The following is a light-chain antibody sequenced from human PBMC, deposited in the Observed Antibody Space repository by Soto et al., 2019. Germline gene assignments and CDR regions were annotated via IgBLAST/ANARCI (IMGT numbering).Light chain of an antibody. Sequence: QSVLTQPASVSGSPGQSITISCTGTSSDVGGYNYVSWYQQHPGKAPKLMIYEVSKRPSGVSNLFSGSKAGNTASLTISGLQAEDAAYYYCSSSTSSPTRVFGAGTKVTVL. V-gene: IGLV2-14*01. CDR1: SSDVGGYNY. J-gene: IGLJ1*01. CDR3: SSSTSSPTRV. CDR2: EVS.